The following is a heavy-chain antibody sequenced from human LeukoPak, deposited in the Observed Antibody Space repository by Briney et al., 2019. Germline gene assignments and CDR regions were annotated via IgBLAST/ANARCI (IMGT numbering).Heavy chain of an antibody. CDR2: ISYSGST. J-gene: IGHJ4*02. CDR3: AGHHPRNTVDF. V-gene: IGHV4-59*08. CDR1: GGAISRYY. Sequence: SETVSLTCTVSGGAISRYYWSWIRQPPGKGLEWIGYISYSGSTNYNPSLKSRVTISLDTSKNQFSLKLSSVTAADTAVYYCAGHHPRNTVDFWGQGTLGTVSS. D-gene: IGHD2/OR15-2a*01.